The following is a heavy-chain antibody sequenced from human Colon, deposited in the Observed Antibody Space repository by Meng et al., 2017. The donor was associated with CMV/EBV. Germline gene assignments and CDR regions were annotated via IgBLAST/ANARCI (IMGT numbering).Heavy chain of an antibody. CDR2: ISDHSRNT. V-gene: IGHV1-18*01. CDR1: GYTFTMFG. Sequence: ASVKVSCKASGYTFTMFGITWVRQAPGQGLEWMGWISDHSRNTNYAQRFEGRVTMTTDAATTTAYMELRDLRSDDTAVYYCARARVDDVLTGYLPQGDVYYYGMDVWGLGTTVTVSS. D-gene: IGHD3-9*01. CDR3: ARARVDDVLTGYLPQGDVYYYGMDV. J-gene: IGHJ6*02.